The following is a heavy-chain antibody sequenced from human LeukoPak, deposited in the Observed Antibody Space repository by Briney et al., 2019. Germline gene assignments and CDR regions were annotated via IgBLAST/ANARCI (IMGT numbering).Heavy chain of an antibody. D-gene: IGHD3-3*01. CDR3: ARDVLYYDFWSGYPNGYYFDY. Sequence: SGGSLRLSCAASGFTLSSYWMSWVRQAPGKGLEWVANIKQDGSEKYYVDSVEGRFTISRDNAKNSLYLQMNSLRAEDTAVYYCARDVLYYDFWSGYPNGYYFDYWGQGTLVTVSS. J-gene: IGHJ4*02. CDR1: GFTLSSYW. CDR2: IKQDGSEK. V-gene: IGHV3-7*01.